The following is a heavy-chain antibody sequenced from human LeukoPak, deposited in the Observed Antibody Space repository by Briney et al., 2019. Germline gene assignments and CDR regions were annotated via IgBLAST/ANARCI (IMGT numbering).Heavy chain of an antibody. CDR2: IYSGGST. V-gene: IGHV3-53*01. Sequence: GGSLRLSCAASGFTVSSNYMGWVRQAPGKGLEWVSVIYSGGSTYYADSVKGRFTISRDNSKNTLYLQMNSLRAEDTAVYYCARDYYGSGSYYWGQGTLVTVSS. J-gene: IGHJ4*02. CDR1: GFTVSSNY. CDR3: ARDYYGSGSYY. D-gene: IGHD3-10*01.